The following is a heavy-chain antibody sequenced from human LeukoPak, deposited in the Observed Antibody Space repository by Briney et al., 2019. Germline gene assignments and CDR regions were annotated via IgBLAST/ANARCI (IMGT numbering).Heavy chain of an antibody. V-gene: IGHV3-20*04. Sequence: GGSLRLSCAASGFTFDDYGMSWVRQAPGKGLEWVSGINWNGGSTGYADSVKGRFTISRDNAKNSLYLQMNSLRAEDTAVYYCARDRGYSYGRGIDYWGQGTLVTVSS. CDR2: INWNGGST. D-gene: IGHD5-18*01. CDR3: ARDRGYSYGRGIDY. CDR1: GFTFDDYG. J-gene: IGHJ4*02.